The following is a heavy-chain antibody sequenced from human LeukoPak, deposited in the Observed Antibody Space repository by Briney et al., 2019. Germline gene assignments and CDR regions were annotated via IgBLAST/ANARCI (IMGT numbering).Heavy chain of an antibody. CDR1: GYTFTSYD. V-gene: IGHV1-46*01. D-gene: IGHD1-26*01. J-gene: IGHJ4*02. CDR3: ARDPSGSWQWFDY. Sequence: ASVKVSCKASGYTFTSYDISWVRQAPGQGLEWMGVINPSGGSTTYAQKFQGRVTMTRDTSTSTVYMELSSLRSEDTAVYYCARDPSGSWQWFDYWGQGTLVTVSS. CDR2: INPSGGST.